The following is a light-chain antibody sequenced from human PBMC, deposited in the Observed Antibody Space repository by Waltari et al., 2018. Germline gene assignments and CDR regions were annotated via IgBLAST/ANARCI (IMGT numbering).Light chain of an antibody. Sequence: QSALTQPDSVSVSPGQSLPIPCPGTGTDVGGYNYVAWYQQHPGKAPKLMIDAVSNRPAGVSNRFSGSKSGNTASLTISGLQAEDEADYYCSSYTSSSTRVFGGGTKLTVL. CDR3: SSYTSSSTRV. J-gene: IGLJ2*01. CDR1: GTDVGGYNY. CDR2: AVS. V-gene: IGLV2-14*01.